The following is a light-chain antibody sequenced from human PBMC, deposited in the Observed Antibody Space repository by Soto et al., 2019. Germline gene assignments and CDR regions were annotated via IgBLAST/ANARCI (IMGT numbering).Light chain of an antibody. J-gene: IGKJ4*01. V-gene: IGKV3-20*01. CDR3: QQYGGSPAT. CDR2: GAS. Sequence: DIVLTQSPGTLSVSPGERATLSCRASQSVSSNYLAWYQQKPGQAPGLLIYGASSRATGVPDRFSASGSGTDFTLTISRLEPEDFAVYYCQQYGGSPATFGGGTKVEI. CDR1: QSVSSNY.